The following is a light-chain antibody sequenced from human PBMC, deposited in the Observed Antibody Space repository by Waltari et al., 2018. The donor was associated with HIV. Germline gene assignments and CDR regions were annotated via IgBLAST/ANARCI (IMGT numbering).Light chain of an antibody. CDR1: QTISDF. J-gene: IGKJ1*01. CDR3: QQSYRSWT. V-gene: IGKV1-39*01. Sequence: DITMTQSPSSRSASVGGRVTSTCRTSQTISDFFNWYQQKPGKAPKLLIYAASSLQSGVPSRFSGSGSVTDFTLTISSLQPEDFAIYYCQQSYRSWTFGQGTKVEIK. CDR2: AAS.